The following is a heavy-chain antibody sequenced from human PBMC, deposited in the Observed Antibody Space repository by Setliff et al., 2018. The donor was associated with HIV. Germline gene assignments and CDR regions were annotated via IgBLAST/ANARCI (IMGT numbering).Heavy chain of an antibody. J-gene: IGHJ4*02. CDR1: GDSVNGYY. V-gene: IGHV4-4*07. D-gene: IGHD2-2*02. CDR2: INPSGSS. CDR3: TREFHRGIPDYFDS. Sequence: PSETLSLTCTVSGDSVNGYYWSWTRQPAGKGLEWVGRINPSGSSNYNPSLNSRVAVSLDTSKNQFSLKLSSVTAADTAVYYCTREFHRGIPDYFDSWGQGILVTVSS.